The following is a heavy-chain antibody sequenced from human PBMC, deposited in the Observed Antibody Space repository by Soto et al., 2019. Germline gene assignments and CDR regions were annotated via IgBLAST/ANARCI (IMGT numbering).Heavy chain of an antibody. CDR3: AREGRVGGIDY. V-gene: IGHV3-48*03. J-gene: IGHJ4*02. CDR1: GFTFSIHE. CDR2: ISSIGVAT. D-gene: IGHD6-19*01. Sequence: GSLRLSCAAPGFTFSIHEMNWVRQAPGKGLEWVSYISSIGVATYYADSVRGRFTISRDNAKNSLYLQMNSLRAEDTAVYYCAREGRVGGIDYWGQGTPVTVSS.